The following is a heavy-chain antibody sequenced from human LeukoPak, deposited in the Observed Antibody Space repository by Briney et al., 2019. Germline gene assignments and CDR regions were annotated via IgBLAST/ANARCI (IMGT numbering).Heavy chain of an antibody. CDR1: GGSISSYY. Sequence: SETLSLTCTVSGGSISSYYWSWIRQPPGKGLEWIGYIYYSGSTNYNPSLKSRVTMSVGTSKNQFSLKLSSVSAADTAVYYCAREEYVAFDIGGQGTMVTVSS. CDR2: IYYSGST. J-gene: IGHJ3*02. D-gene: IGHD2-2*01. V-gene: IGHV4-59*01. CDR3: AREEYVAFDI.